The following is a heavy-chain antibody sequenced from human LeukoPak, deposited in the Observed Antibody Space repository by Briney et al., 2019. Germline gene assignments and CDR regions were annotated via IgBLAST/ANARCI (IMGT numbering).Heavy chain of an antibody. CDR2: INYHGSDK. Sequence: PGGSLRLSCAASGFAFSDYWMQWVRQVPGKGLEWVANINYHGSDKYLVDSVKGRFTISRDNAKNSLFLQMNSLRDEDTAVYYCTRGDPDYWGQGTLVTVSS. CDR1: GFAFSDYW. J-gene: IGHJ4*02. D-gene: IGHD2-21*02. V-gene: IGHV3-7*01. CDR3: TRGDPDY.